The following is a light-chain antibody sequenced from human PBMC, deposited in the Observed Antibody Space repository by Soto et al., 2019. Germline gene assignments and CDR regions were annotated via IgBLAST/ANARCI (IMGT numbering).Light chain of an antibody. CDR2: GAS. CDR3: QQYQSLT. Sequence: IVLCTSPAIPALSPGDRATLSCRASQSVSSSYLAWYQHKPGQAPRLLIHGASSRVTGIPDRFSGSGSGTDFTLTITRLEPEDFAVYYCQQYQSLTFGGGTKVDIK. J-gene: IGKJ4*01. CDR1: QSVSSSY. V-gene: IGKV3-20*01.